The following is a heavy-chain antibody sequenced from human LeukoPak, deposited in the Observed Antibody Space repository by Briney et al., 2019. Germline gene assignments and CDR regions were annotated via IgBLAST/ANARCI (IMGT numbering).Heavy chain of an antibody. D-gene: IGHD1-26*01. V-gene: IGHV1-46*01. J-gene: IGHJ4*02. CDR3: AEKSSGSSGYDY. Sequence: GASVKVSCKASGYTFTYYYLRWVRQAPGQGLEWLGMINTSEGATNIAQKFQGRVTMTTDTSTTTAYMELRSLRSDDTAVYYCAEKSSGSSGYDYWGQGSLVTVSS. CDR1: GYTFTYYY. CDR2: INTSEGAT.